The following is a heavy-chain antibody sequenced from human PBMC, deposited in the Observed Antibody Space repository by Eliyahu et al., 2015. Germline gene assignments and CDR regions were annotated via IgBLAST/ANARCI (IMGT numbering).Heavy chain of an antibody. D-gene: IGHD4-11*01. CDR3: ARDLGDYLYYFYY. V-gene: IGHV3-23*01. Sequence: EVQLLESGGRLVQPGGSLRLSCTASGFXFSSYAMSWVRQAPGKGLEWVSGISGSGDSTDYADSVKGRFTISRDNSKNTLYLQMSGLRAEDTAVYYCARDLGDYLYYFYYWGQGTLVTVSP. CDR2: ISGSGDST. CDR1: GFXFSSYA. J-gene: IGHJ4*02.